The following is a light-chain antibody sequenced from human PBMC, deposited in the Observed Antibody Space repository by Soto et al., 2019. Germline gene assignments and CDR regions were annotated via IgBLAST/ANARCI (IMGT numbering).Light chain of an antibody. J-gene: IGKJ1*01. CDR2: GAS. CDR3: QQYINWWT. V-gene: IGKV3-15*01. CDR1: QSVSSN. Sequence: EIVMTQSPATLSVSPGERATLSCRASQSVSSNLAWYQQKPGQPPRLLIYGASTRDTGIPARFSGSGSGTEFTLTIGSLQSEDFAVYYCQQYINWWTFGQGTKVEIK.